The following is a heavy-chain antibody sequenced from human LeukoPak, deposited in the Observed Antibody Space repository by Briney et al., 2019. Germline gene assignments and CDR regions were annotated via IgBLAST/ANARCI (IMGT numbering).Heavy chain of an antibody. J-gene: IGHJ4*02. CDR3: ASHSNSWTSLAY. CDR1: GFSFSGSS. Sequence: GGSLRLSCAASGFSFSGSSVHWVRQAPGKGLEWVAVMSNDGSLQYYADSLEGRFIISRDNSKNTLFLQMNSLRAEDSAMYYCASHSNSWTSLAYWGQGTLVTVSS. CDR2: MSNDGSLQ. D-gene: IGHD6-13*01. V-gene: IGHV3-30*01.